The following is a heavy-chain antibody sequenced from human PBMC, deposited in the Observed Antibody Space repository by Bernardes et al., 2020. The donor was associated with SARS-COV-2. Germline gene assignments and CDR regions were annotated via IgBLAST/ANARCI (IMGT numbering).Heavy chain of an antibody. CDR2: ISGSGGST. V-gene: IGHV3-23*01. Sequence: SLIPSCAASGFTFSSYAMSWVRQAPGQGLEWVSAISGSGGSTYYADSVKGRFTISRDNSKNTLYLQMNSLRAEDTAVYYCARAGSRSIFLDNWGQGILVSV. CDR3: ARAGSRSIFLDN. CDR1: GFTFSSYA. J-gene: IGHJ4*02. D-gene: IGHD6-13*01.